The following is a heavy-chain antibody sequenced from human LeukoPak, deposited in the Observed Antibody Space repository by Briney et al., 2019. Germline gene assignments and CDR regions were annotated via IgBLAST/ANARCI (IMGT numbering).Heavy chain of an antibody. CDR1: GVTFNDYT. Sequence: SVKVSCKASGVTFNDYTLIWVRQAPGQGFEYVGGVIPLFGAGNDAQRFQGRVTVTADKSTNTAYMQLNSLTSDDTGVYYCVTSPSIAVAGLYYFDYWGQGTLVTVSS. CDR2: VIPLFGAG. V-gene: IGHV1-69*06. J-gene: IGHJ4*01. CDR3: VTSPSIAVAGLYYFDY. D-gene: IGHD6-19*01.